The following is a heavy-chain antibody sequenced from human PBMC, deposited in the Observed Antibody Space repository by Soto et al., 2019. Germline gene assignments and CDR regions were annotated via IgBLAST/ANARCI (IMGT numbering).Heavy chain of an antibody. CDR3: ARVVPPAKPPPVTTTGWYYFDC. Sequence: EVQLVESGGGLVQPGGSLRLSCAASGFTVSSNYMSWVRQAPGKGLEWVAVIYSGGSTYYADSVKGRFTISRHNSKNTLYLQMNSLRAEDTAVYYCARVVPPAKPPPVTTTGWYYFDCWGQGTLVTVSS. D-gene: IGHD4-17*01. J-gene: IGHJ4*02. V-gene: IGHV3-53*04. CDR1: GFTVSSNY. CDR2: IYSGGST.